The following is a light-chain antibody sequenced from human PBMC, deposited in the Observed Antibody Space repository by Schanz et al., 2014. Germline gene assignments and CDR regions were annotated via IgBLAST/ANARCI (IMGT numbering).Light chain of an antibody. CDR3: SSYTITSTVL. Sequence: QSALTQPPSASGSLGQSVTISCTGTSSDVGGHNYVSWYQQHPGKAPKLIIYAVSQRPSGVPDRFFGSRSGNTASLTVSGLQADDEADYYCSSYTITSTVLFGGGTKLTVL. CDR1: SSDVGGHNY. J-gene: IGLJ2*01. V-gene: IGLV2-8*01. CDR2: AVS.